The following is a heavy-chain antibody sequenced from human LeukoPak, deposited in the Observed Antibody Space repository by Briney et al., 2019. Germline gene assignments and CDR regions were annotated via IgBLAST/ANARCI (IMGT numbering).Heavy chain of an antibody. D-gene: IGHD3-9*01. CDR3: ARGSPHYDILTGYHWRGYYFYMDV. J-gene: IGHJ6*03. CDR2: IYTSGST. V-gene: IGHV4-61*02. CDR1: GVSISSGSYY. Sequence: SETLSLTCTVSGVSISSGSYYWSWIRQPAGKGLEWIGRIYTSGSTNYNPSLKSRITISVDTSKNQFSLKLSSVTAADTAVYYCARGSPHYDILTGYHWRGYYFYMDVWGKGTTVTISS.